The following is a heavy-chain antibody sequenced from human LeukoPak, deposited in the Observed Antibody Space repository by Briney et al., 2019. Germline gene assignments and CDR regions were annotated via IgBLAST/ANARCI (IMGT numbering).Heavy chain of an antibody. V-gene: IGHV3-23*01. D-gene: IGHD1-26*01. CDR1: GFSFSSYG. CDR2: ISGSAYNS. CDR3: AKHSGSYFIYYVDS. Sequence: GGSLRLSCAASGFSFSSYGLSWARQAPGKGLEWVSTISGSAYNSYYADSVKGRFTISRDNSANTLYLQMNSLRAEDTAVYYCAKHSGSYFIYYVDSWGQGTLVTVSS. J-gene: IGHJ4*02.